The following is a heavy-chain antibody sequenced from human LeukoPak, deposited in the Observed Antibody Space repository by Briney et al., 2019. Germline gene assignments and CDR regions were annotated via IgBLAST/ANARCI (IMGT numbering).Heavy chain of an antibody. CDR2: ISGSGGRT. CDR1: GFTFSSYA. Sequence: GGSLRLSCAASGFTFSSYAMSWVRQAQGKGLEWVSAISGSGGRTYYADSVKGRFTISRDNSKNTLYLQMNSLRAEDTAVYYCAKDCSSTSCYERDNYYYYGMDVWGKGTTVTVSS. J-gene: IGHJ6*04. D-gene: IGHD2-2*01. V-gene: IGHV3-23*01. CDR3: AKDCSSTSCYERDNYYYYGMDV.